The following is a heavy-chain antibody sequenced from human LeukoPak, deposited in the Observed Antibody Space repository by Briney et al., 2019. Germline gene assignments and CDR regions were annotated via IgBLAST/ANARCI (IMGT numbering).Heavy chain of an antibody. Sequence: ASVKVSCKASGHTFTSYYMHWVRQAPGQGLEWMGIINPSGGSTSYAQKFQGRVTMTRDTSTSTVYMELSSLRSEDTAVYYCARTEAYYDSSPPRDYWGQGTLVTVSS. CDR1: GHTFTSYY. CDR3: ARTEAYYDSSPPRDY. D-gene: IGHD3-22*01. CDR2: INPSGGST. V-gene: IGHV1-46*01. J-gene: IGHJ4*02.